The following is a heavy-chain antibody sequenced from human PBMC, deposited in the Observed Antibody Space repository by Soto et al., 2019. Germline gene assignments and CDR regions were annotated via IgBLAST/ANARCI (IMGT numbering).Heavy chain of an antibody. D-gene: IGHD6-13*01. V-gene: IGHV4-59*01. J-gene: IGHJ4*02. CDR1: GGSISSYY. Sequence: SETLSLTCTVSGGSISSYYWSWIRQPPGKGLEWIGNIYFGGGTKYNPSLKSRVTISLDTSKNQFSLRLTSVTAADTAVYFCAALELAATATDYFAYWGQGTLVTVSS. CDR3: AALELAATATDYFAY. CDR2: IYFGGGT.